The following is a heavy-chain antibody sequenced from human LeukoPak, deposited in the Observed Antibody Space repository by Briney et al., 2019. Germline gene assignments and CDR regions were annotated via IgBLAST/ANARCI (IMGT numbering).Heavy chain of an antibody. CDR1: GGSISSYY. V-gene: IGHV4-4*07. CDR2: IYTSGST. Sequence: PSETLSLTCTVSGGSISSYYWSWIRQPAGKGLEWIGRIYTSGSTNYNPSLKSRGTMSVDTSKNQFSLKLSSVTAADTAVYYCARVGNLQYQNWFDPWGQGTLVTVSS. J-gene: IGHJ5*02. D-gene: IGHD2-2*01. CDR3: ARVGNLQYQNWFDP.